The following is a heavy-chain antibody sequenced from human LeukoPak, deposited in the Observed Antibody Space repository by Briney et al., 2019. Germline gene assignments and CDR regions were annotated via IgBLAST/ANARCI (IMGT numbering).Heavy chain of an antibody. Sequence: PGGSLRLSCAASGFTFSSYSMNWVRQAPGKGLEWVSTMSGSGETTYFADSVKGRFTISRDNSKSTLYLQMNSLRDEDTAVYYCTRDRSTWLFDYWGQGTLVTVST. CDR3: TRDRSTWLFDY. CDR1: GFTFSSYS. CDR2: MSGSGETT. D-gene: IGHD6-13*01. J-gene: IGHJ4*02. V-gene: IGHV3-23*01.